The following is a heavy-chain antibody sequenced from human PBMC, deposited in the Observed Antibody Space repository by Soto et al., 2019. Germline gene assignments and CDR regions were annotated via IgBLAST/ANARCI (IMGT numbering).Heavy chain of an antibody. Sequence: QVQLQESGPGLVKPSQTLSLTCTVSGGSISSGGYYWSWIRQHPGKGLEWIGYIYYSGSTYYNPSLKSRVTISVDTSNNQFSLKLSSVTAADTAVYYCARERGVATMDFDYWGQGTLVTVSS. CDR1: GGSISSGGYY. J-gene: IGHJ4*02. D-gene: IGHD5-12*01. V-gene: IGHV4-31*03. CDR2: IYYSGST. CDR3: ARERGVATMDFDY.